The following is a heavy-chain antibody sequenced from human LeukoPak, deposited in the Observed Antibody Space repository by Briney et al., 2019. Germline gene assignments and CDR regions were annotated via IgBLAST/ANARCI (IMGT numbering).Heavy chain of an antibody. CDR1: GGTFSSYA. CDR2: INPNSGGT. V-gene: IGHV1-2*04. CDR3: ARGSITGTTRYYGMDV. D-gene: IGHD1-20*01. Sequence: ASVKVSCKASGGTFSSYAISWVRQAPGQGLEWMGWINPNSGGTNYAQKFQGWVTMTRDTSISTAYMELSRLRSDDTAVYYCARGSITGTTRYYGMDVWGQGTTVTVSS. J-gene: IGHJ6*02.